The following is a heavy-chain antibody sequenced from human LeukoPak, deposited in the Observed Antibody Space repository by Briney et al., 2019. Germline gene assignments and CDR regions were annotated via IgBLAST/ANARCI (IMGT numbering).Heavy chain of an antibody. D-gene: IGHD2-2*01. CDR3: ARDYCSSTSCYFDY. V-gene: IGHV1-69*05. CDR1: GGTFSSYA. J-gene: IGHJ4*02. CDR2: IIPIFGTA. Sequence: ASVKVSCKASGGTFSSYAISWVRQAPGQGLEWMGGIIPIFGTANYALKFQGRVTITTDESTSTAYMELSSLRSEDTAVYYCARDYCSSTSCYFDYWSQGTLVTVSS.